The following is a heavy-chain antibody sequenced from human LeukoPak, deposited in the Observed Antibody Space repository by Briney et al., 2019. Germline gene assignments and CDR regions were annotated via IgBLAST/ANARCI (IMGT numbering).Heavy chain of an antibody. CDR1: GFTLSNYD. D-gene: IGHD6-13*01. Sequence: GGSLRLFCAASGFTLSNYDMNWVRQAPGKGLEWVSSISTSSRYIYYKDSVRGRFTISRDDAKNSLYLEMNSLRAEDTAVYYCARGRGDSSSWYFDYWGQGTLVTVSS. V-gene: IGHV3-21*01. CDR2: ISTSSRYI. CDR3: ARGRGDSSSWYFDY. J-gene: IGHJ4*02.